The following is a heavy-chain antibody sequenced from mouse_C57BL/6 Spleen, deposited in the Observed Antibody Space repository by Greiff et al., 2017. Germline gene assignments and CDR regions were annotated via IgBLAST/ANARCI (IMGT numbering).Heavy chain of an antibody. Sequence: VQLQQSGAELARPGASVKLSCKASGYTFTSYGISWVKQRTEQGLEWIGEIYPRSGTTYYNEKFKGKATLTADKSSSTAYMELRSLTSEDSAVYSCARSTAQATGYAMDYWGQGTTVTVSS. CDR3: ARSTAQATGYAMDY. CDR2: IYPRSGTT. D-gene: IGHD3-2*02. J-gene: IGHJ4*01. V-gene: IGHV1-81*01. CDR1: GYTFTSYG.